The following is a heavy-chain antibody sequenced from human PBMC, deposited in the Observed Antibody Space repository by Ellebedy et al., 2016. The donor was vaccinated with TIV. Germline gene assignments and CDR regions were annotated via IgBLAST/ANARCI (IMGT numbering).Heavy chain of an antibody. D-gene: IGHD2-2*01. CDR2: ISGSGGST. J-gene: IGHJ4*02. Sequence: PGGSLRLSCAASGFILTIYAMSWVRQAPGKGLEWVSGISGSGGSTYYADSVKGRFTISRDNSKNTIYLQMNSLRADDTAVYFCARHTQFRSPSCLDYWGQGTLVTVSS. V-gene: IGHV3-23*01. CDR3: ARHTQFRSPSCLDY. CDR1: GFILTIYA.